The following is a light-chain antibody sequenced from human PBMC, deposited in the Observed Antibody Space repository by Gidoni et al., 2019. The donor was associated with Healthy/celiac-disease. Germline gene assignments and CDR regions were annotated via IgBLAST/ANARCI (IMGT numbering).Light chain of an antibody. J-gene: IGKJ1*01. CDR3: QQYNSSTGT. CDR1: QSISSW. V-gene: IGKV1-5*03. CDR2: KAS. Sequence: DIQMTQSPSTLSASVGDRVTITCRASQSISSWLAWYQQKPGKAPKLLIYKASSLESGVPSRFSGSGSGTEFTLTISSLQPDDFATYYCQQYNSSTGTFXQXTKVEIK.